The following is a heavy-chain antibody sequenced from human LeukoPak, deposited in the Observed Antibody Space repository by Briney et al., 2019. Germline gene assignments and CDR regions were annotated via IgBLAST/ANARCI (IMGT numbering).Heavy chain of an antibody. CDR3: ATEGGYDILTGNHINV. CDR1: GASISSYY. CDR2: IYSSGST. Sequence: PSETLSLTCSVSGASISSYYWSWIRQPAGMGLEWIGQIYSSGSTNYNPSLKSRVTISVDKSRNQFSLKLNSVTAADTAVYYCATEGGYDILTGNHINVWGKGTTVTVSS. D-gene: IGHD3-9*01. V-gene: IGHV4-4*07. J-gene: IGHJ6*04.